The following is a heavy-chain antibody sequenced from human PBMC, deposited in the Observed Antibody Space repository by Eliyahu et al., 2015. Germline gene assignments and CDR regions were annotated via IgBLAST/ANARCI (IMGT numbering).Heavy chain of an antibody. CDR2: INRDGSST. D-gene: IGHD2-15*01. CDR1: GFTFSSYW. V-gene: IGHV3-74*01. Sequence: EVQLVESGGGLVQPGGSLRLSCAASGFTFSSYWMHWVRQAPGKGLVWVSRINRDGSSTSNADSVKGRFIISRDNAKNTLYLQMNSLRAEDTAVYYCARGDCSGGSCYSGYWGQGTLVTVSS. J-gene: IGHJ4*02. CDR3: ARGDCSGGSCYSGY.